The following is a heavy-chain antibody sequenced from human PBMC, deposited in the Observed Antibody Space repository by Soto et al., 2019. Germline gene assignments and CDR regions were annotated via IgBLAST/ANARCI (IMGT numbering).Heavy chain of an antibody. CDR1: GGSISSYH. CDR3: ARDTSPPITIFGVVSWFDP. V-gene: IGHV4-4*07. CDR2: IYTSGST. Sequence: QVQLQESGPGLVKPSETLSLTCTVSGGSISSYHWSWIRQPAGKGLEWIGRIYTSGSTNYTPSLKSRVTMSVDTAKNQCSLRLSSVTAADTAVYYWARDTSPPITIFGVVSWFDPWGQGTLVTVSS. D-gene: IGHD3-3*01. J-gene: IGHJ5*02.